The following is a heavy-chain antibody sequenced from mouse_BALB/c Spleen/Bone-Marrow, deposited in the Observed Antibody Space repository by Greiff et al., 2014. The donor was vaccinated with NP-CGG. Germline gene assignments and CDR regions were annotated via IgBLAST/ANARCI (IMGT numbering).Heavy chain of an antibody. Sequence: VQLQESGPELVKPGASVRISCKASGYTFTSYYIHWVKQRPGQGLEWIGWIYPGNVNTKCNEKFKGKATLTADKSSSTAYMQLSSLTSEDSAVYFCARERRSRAMDYWGQGTSVTVSS. CDR1: GYTFTSYY. J-gene: IGHJ4*01. CDR3: ARERRSRAMDY. CDR2: IYPGNVNT. V-gene: IGHV1S56*01.